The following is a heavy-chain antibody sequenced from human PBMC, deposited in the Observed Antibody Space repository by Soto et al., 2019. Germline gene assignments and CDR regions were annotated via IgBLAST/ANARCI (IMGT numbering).Heavy chain of an antibody. CDR1: GYTFSSYG. Sequence: VASVKVSCKASGYTFSSYGISWVRQAPGQGLEWMGWISAYNGNTNYAQKLQGRVTMTTDTSTSTAYMDLRSLRSDDTAIYYCARDKGDGSGSYYGYWGQGTLVTVSS. V-gene: IGHV1-18*01. CDR3: ARDKGDGSGSYYGY. CDR2: ISAYNGNT. D-gene: IGHD3-10*01. J-gene: IGHJ4*02.